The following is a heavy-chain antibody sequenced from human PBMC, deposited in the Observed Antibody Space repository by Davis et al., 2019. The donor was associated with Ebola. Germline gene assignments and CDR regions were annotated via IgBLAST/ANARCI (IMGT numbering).Heavy chain of an antibody. J-gene: IGHJ4*02. V-gene: IGHV3-7*01. CDR1: GFTFSSYW. CDR3: ARDGSRYYDFWSGYYFY. CDR2: IKQDGSEK. D-gene: IGHD3-3*01. Sequence: PGGSLRLSCAASGFTFSSYWMSWVRQAPGKGLEWVANIKQDGSEKYYVDSVKGRFTISRDNAKNSLYLQMNSLRAEDTAVYYCARDGSRYYDFWSGYYFYWGQGTLVTVSS.